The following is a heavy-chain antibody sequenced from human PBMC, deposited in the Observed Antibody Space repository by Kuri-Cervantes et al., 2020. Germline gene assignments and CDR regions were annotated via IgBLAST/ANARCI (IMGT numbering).Heavy chain of an antibody. Sequence: GGSLRLSCAASGLTFSAYSMNWVRQAPGKGLEWVSSISRSSSFIYYADSVKGRFTISRDNAKNSLYLQMNSLRAEDTAVYYCATKGDYGEGYFDYWGQGTLVTVSS. J-gene: IGHJ4*02. CDR3: ATKGDYGEGYFDY. V-gene: IGHV3-21*06. CDR2: ISRSSSFI. CDR1: GLTFSAYS. D-gene: IGHD4-17*01.